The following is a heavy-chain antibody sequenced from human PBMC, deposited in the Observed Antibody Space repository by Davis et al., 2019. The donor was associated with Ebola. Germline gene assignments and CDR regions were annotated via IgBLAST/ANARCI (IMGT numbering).Heavy chain of an antibody. Sequence: PGGSLRLSCVVSEFTFTKYPMSWVRQAPGKGLEWVANIKQDGSAKPYVGSVKGRFTISRDNTKNSLYLQMDSLRAEDTAVYYCTRHINWAFDYWGQGTLVTVSS. CDR1: EFTFTKYP. CDR2: IKQDGSAK. D-gene: IGHD1-1*01. J-gene: IGHJ4*02. CDR3: TRHINWAFDY. V-gene: IGHV3-7*01.